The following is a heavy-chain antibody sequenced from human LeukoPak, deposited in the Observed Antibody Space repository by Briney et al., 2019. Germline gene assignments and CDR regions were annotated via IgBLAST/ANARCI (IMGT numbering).Heavy chain of an antibody. Sequence: GESLRLSCAASGFTFSSYEMNWVRQAPGKGLEWVSYISSSGSTIYYADSVKGRFTISRDNAKNSLYLQMNSLRTEDTAVYYCARVNGNSSGYYYGMDVWGQGTTVTVSS. CDR2: ISSSGSTI. J-gene: IGHJ6*02. V-gene: IGHV3-48*03. CDR3: ARVNGNSSGYYYGMDV. CDR1: GFTFSSYE. D-gene: IGHD3-22*01.